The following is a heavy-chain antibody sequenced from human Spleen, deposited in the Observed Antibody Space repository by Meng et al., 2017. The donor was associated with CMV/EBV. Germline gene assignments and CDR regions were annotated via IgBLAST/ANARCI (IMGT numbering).Heavy chain of an antibody. D-gene: IGHD3-10*02. J-gene: IGHJ5*02. CDR1: GYTFPSYG. V-gene: IGHV1-18*01. CDR2: ISAYGGTT. CDR3: ARVVRGLRSNWFDP. Sequence: SGYTFPSYGISWVRQAPGQGLEWMGWISAYGGTTNYAQKLQGRVTMTTDTSTRTAYMELRSLRSDDTAVYYCARVVRGLRSNWFDPWGQGTLVTVSS.